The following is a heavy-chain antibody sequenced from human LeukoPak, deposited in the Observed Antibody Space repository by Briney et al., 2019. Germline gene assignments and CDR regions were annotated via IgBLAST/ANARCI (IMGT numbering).Heavy chain of an antibody. J-gene: IGHJ6*02. Sequence: ASVKVSCKASGFTFTSSAMQWVRQARGQRLEWIGWIVVGSVNTNYAQKFQERVTITRDMSTSTAYMELSSLRSEDTAVYYCAAPTDYFSGMDVWGQGTTVTVSS. CDR3: AAPTDYFSGMDV. V-gene: IGHV1-58*02. CDR1: GFTFTSSA. CDR2: IVVGSVNT.